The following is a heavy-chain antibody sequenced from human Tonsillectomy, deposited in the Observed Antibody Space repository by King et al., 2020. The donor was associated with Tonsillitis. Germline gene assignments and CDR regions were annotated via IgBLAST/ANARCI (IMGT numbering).Heavy chain of an antibody. V-gene: IGHV3-49*04. CDR2: IRTKAYGGTT. CDR3: TRVVRSSSWTFDYYFYMDV. D-gene: IGHD6-13*01. J-gene: IGHJ6*03. CDR1: GFTFGDYA. Sequence: VQLVESGGGSVQPGRSLRLSCTASGFTFGDYAMSWVRQAPGKGLEWVGFIRTKAYGGTTEYAASVKGRFTISRDASKSIAYLQMNSLKTEDTAVYYCTRVVRSSSWTFDYYFYMDVWGKGTTVTVSS.